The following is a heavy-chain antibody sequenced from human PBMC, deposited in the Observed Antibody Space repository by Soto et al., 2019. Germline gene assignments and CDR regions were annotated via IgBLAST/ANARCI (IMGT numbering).Heavy chain of an antibody. J-gene: IGHJ4*02. D-gene: IGHD3-22*01. CDR2: IYYSGST. V-gene: IGHV4-31*03. CDR1: GGSISSGGYY. CDR3: ARETXYYDSSGAPRRAYYFDY. Sequence: PSETLSLTCTVSGGSISSGGYYWSWIRQHPGKGLEWIGYIYYSGSTYYNPSLKSRVTISVDTSKNQFSLKLSSVTAADTAVYYCARETXYYDSSGAPRRAYYFDYWGQGTLVTVSS.